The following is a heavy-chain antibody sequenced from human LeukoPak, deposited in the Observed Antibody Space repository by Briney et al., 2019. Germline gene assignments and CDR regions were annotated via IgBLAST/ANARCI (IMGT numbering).Heavy chain of an antibody. CDR3: ATDLRRRRGPRIDY. Sequence: GASVKVSCKVSGYTLTELSMHWVRQAPGKGLEWMGGFDPEDGETIYAQKFQGRVTMTEDTSTDTAYMELGSLRSEDTAVYYCATDLRRRRGPRIDYWGQGTLVTVSS. CDR1: GYTLTELS. V-gene: IGHV1-24*01. J-gene: IGHJ4*02. CDR2: FDPEDGET.